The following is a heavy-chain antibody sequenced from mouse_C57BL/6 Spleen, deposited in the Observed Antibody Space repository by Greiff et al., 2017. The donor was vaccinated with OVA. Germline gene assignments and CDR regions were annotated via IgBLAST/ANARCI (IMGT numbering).Heavy chain of an antibody. Sequence: EVKLVESGGGLVKPGGSLKLSCAASGFTFSSYTMSWVRQTPEKRLEWVATISGGGGNTYYPASVKGRFTLSRDNAKNTLYLKMSSLRSDDTALYYCAGHGYYGSSSAGFAYWGKGTLVTVSA. D-gene: IGHD1-1*01. CDR2: ISGGGGNT. V-gene: IGHV5-9*01. J-gene: IGHJ3*01. CDR1: GFTFSSYT. CDR3: AGHGYYGSSSAGFAY.